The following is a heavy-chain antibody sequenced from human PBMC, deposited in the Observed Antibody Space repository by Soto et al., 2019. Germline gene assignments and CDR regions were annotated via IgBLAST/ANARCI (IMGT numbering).Heavy chain of an antibody. CDR2: ISGSSSYI. CDR3: ARTDYGDYVRGAFDI. J-gene: IGHJ3*02. V-gene: IGHV3-21*01. Sequence: EVQLVESGGGLVKPGGSLRLSCAASGFTFSSHNMNWVRQAPGKGLEWVSCISGSSSYIFYADSVKGRFTISRDNAKNSLYLQMNSLRVEDTAVYYCARTDYGDYVRGAFDIWGQVTMVTVSS. D-gene: IGHD4-17*01. CDR1: GFTFSSHN.